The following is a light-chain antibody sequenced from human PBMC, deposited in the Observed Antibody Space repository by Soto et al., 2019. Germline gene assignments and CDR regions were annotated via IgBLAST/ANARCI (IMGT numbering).Light chain of an antibody. CDR3: QQRSNWPWT. CDR2: DAF. J-gene: IGKJ1*01. Sequence: EIVLRQSPATLSLSPGERATLSCRASQSVSSYLVWYQQKPGQAPRLLIYDAFKRATGIPARFSGSGSGTDFSLTISSLEPEDFVVYYCQQRSNWPWTFGQGTKV. CDR1: QSVSSY. V-gene: IGKV3-11*01.